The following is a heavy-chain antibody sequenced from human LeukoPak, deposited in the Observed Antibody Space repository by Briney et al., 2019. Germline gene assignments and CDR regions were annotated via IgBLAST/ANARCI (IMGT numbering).Heavy chain of an antibody. CDR3: AKDRD. J-gene: IGHJ4*02. CDR2: ITGSGGST. CDR1: GFTFSSHV. Sequence: PGGSLRLSCAASGFTFSSHVMTWVRQAPGKGLDWVSSITGSGGSTNYADSMNGRFTISRDNSKNTLYLQLNSLRAEDTAVYYCAKDRDWGQGTLVTVSS. V-gene: IGHV3-23*01.